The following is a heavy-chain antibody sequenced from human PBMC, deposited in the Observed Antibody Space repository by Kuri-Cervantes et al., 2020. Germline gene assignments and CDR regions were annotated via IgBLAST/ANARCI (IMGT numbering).Heavy chain of an antibody. J-gene: IGHJ4*02. V-gene: IGHV1-69*05. CDR3: ARDGSDSSSLVY. CDR1: GGTLTYFV. D-gene: IGHD6-6*01. CDR2: IIPVFGTP. Sequence: SVKVSCKASGGTLTYFVMNWVRQAPGQGLEWMGGIIPVFGTPNYAQKFQGRVTITTDESTSTVFMDLTSLRSEDTAVYYCARDGSDSSSLVYWGQGTLVTVSS.